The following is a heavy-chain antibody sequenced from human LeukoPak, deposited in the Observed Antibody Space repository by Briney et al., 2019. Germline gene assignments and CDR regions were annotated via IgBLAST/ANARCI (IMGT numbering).Heavy chain of an antibody. CDR2: IYSGGST. CDR1: GFTVSSNY. J-gene: IGHJ4*02. Sequence: GGSLRLSCAASGFTVSSNYVSWVRQAPGKGLEWVSTIYSGGSTYYADSVKGRFTISRDTSKNTLYLQMNSLRGEDTAVYYCAGNGYTSGWYRNWGQGTLVTVSS. D-gene: IGHD6-19*01. V-gene: IGHV3-53*01. CDR3: AGNGYTSGWYRN.